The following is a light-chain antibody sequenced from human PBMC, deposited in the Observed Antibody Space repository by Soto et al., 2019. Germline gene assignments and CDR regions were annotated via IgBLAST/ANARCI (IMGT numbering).Light chain of an antibody. CDR3: QQYNNWAAYT. CDR1: QPVSSN. V-gene: IGKV3-15*01. J-gene: IGKJ2*01. Sequence: EIVMTQSPVTLSVSPGERATLSCRASQPVSSNVARYQQKPGQAPRLLIYGATSRATGIPARFSGSGSGTEVTFTTSSLRSEDLAVYYWQQYNNWAAYTVGQGTKVE. CDR2: GAT.